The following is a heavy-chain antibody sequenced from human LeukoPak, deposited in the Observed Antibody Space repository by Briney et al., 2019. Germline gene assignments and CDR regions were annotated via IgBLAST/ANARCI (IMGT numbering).Heavy chain of an antibody. CDR3: ARVGHYYDSSGYYYLY. V-gene: IGHV1-2*06. J-gene: IGHJ4*02. Sequence: ASVKVSCKASGYTFTDYYMHWVRQAPGQGLEWMGRINPNSGGTNYAQKFQGRVTMTRDTSISTAYMELSRLRSDDTAVYYCARVGHYYDSSGYYYLYWGQGTLVTVSS. CDR2: INPNSGGT. CDR1: GYTFTDYY. D-gene: IGHD3-22*01.